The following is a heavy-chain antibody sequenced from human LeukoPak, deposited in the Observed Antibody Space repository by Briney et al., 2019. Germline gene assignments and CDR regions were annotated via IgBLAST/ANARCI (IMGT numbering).Heavy chain of an antibody. CDR3: ASKILPSPYYYYGMDV. CDR1: GGTLSSYA. D-gene: IGHD3-9*01. Sequence: ASVKVSCKASGGTLSSYAISWVRQAPGQGLEWMGRIIPIFGIANYAQKFQGRVTITADKSTSTAYMELSSLTSEDTAVYYCASKILPSPYYYYGMDVWGQGTTVTVSS. J-gene: IGHJ6*02. CDR2: IIPIFGIA. V-gene: IGHV1-69*04.